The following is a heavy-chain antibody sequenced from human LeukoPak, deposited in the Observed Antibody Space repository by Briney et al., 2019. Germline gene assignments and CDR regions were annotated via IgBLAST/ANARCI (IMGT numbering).Heavy chain of an antibody. CDR1: GGSISSGGYY. CDR3: ARGNSDSIGYYSPFDY. J-gene: IGHJ4*02. V-gene: IGHV4-31*03. D-gene: IGHD3-22*01. Sequence: SETLSLTGTVSGGSISSGGYYWSWIRQHPGKGLEWIGYIYYSGNTYYNPSLKSRVTISIDTSKNQFSLKLSSVTAADTAVYSCARGNSDSIGYYSPFDYWGQGTLVTVSS. CDR2: IYYSGNT.